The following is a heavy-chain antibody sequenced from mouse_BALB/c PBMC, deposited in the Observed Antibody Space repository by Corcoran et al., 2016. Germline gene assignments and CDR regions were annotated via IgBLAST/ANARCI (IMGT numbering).Heavy chain of an antibody. Sequence: QVTLKESCPGILQPSQTLRLTCSFSGFSLSTSGMGMSWIRQPSGKGLEGLAHIYWDDDKRYNPSLKSRLTISKDTSRNQVFLKITSVDTADTATYYCAREPITTVVATRYFDVWGAGTTVTVSS. CDR1: GFSLSTSGMG. V-gene: IGHV8-12*01. CDR2: IYWDDDK. CDR3: AREPITTVVATRYFDV. J-gene: IGHJ1*01. D-gene: IGHD1-1*01.